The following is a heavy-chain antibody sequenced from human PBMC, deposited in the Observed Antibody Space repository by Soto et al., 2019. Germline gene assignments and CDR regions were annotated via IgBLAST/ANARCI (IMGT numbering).Heavy chain of an antibody. V-gene: IGHV6-1*01. Sequence: PSQTLSLTWAISGDSVSSNSVAWNWIRQSPSRGLEWLGRTYYRSKWYNDYAVSVKSRVTINPDTSKNQFSLQLNSVTPEDTAIYYCTRESTILRGAPSDYWGQGTLVPVSS. D-gene: IGHD3-10*01. CDR1: GDSVSSNSVA. J-gene: IGHJ4*02. CDR3: TRESTILRGAPSDY. CDR2: TYYRSKWYN.